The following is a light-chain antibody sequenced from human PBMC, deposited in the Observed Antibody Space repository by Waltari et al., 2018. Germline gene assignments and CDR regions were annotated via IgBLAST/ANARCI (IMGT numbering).Light chain of an antibody. Sequence: ERVMTPSPPTLSASPVDRVLLSCRASQSVSSNLAWYQQKPGPAPSLLIYGASTRATGIPARFSGSGSGTEFTLTISSLQSEDFAVYYCQQYNNWPRTFGQGTKVEIK. CDR1: QSVSSN. V-gene: IGKV3-15*01. CDR2: GAS. J-gene: IGKJ1*01. CDR3: QQYNNWPRT.